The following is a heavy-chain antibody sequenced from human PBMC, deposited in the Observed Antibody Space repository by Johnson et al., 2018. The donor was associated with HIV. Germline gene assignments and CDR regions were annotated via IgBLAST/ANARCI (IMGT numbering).Heavy chain of an antibody. J-gene: IGHJ3*02. D-gene: IGHD6-13*01. V-gene: IGHV3-66*01. CDR1: GFTVSGNY. CDR3: AREVYSNFDFDAFDI. Sequence: VQLVESGGVVVQPGGSLRLSCVASGFTVSGNYMSWVRQAPGKGLEWVSVMYSGGSTYYADSVKGRFTISRDNSKNTLYVQMGSLRAEDMAVYYCAREVYSNFDFDAFDIWGQGTMVTVSS. CDR2: MYSGGST.